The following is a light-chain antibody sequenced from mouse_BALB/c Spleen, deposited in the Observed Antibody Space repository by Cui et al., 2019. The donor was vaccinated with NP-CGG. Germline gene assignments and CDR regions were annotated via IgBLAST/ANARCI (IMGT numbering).Light chain of an antibody. CDR3: ALWYSNHWV. CDR1: TGAVTIGHY. V-gene: IGLV1*01. J-gene: IGLJ1*01. Sequence: QAVFTPESGLTTSPGETVTLTCRSSTGAVTIGHYANWVQEKPDHLFTGLIGGTNNRAPGVPARFSGSLIGDKAALTITGAQTEDEAIYFCALWYSNHWVFGGGTKLTVL. CDR2: GTN.